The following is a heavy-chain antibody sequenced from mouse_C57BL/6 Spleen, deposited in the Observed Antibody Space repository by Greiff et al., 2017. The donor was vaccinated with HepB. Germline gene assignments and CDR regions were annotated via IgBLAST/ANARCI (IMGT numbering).Heavy chain of an antibody. J-gene: IGHJ1*03. D-gene: IGHD1-1*01. V-gene: IGHV1-50*01. CDR1: GYTFTSYW. Sequence: QVQLQQPGAELVKPGASVKLSCKASGYTFTSYWMQWVKQRPGQGLEWIGEIDPSDSYTNYNQKFKGKATLTVDTSSSTAYMQLSSLTSEDSAVYYCARITTVMNFDVWGTGTTVTVSS. CDR3: ARITTVMNFDV. CDR2: IDPSDSYT.